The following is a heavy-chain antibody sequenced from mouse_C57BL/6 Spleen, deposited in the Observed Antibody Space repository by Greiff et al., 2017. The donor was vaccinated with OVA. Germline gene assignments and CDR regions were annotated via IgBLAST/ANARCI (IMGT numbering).Heavy chain of an antibody. CDR2: ISYDGSN. V-gene: IGHV3-6*01. D-gene: IGHD3-2*02. CDR3: AQEGDYFDY. Sequence: ESGPGLVKPSQSLSLTCSVTGYSITSGYYWNWIRQFPGNKLEWMGYISYDGSNNYNPSLKNRISITRDTSKNQFFLKLNSVTTEDTATYYCAQEGDYFDYWGQGTTLTVSS. CDR1: GYSITSGYY. J-gene: IGHJ2*01.